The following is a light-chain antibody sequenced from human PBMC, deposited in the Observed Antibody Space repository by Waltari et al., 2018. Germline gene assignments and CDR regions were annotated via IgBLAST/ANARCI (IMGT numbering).Light chain of an antibody. V-gene: IGKV1-5*03. J-gene: IGKJ1*01. CDR1: QSISSW. CDR3: QQYNSYWT. CDR2: KAS. Sequence: DIQMTQSPSTLSAXVGDRVTITCRASQSISSWLAWYQQKPGKAPKLLIYKASSLESGVPSRFSGSGSGTEFTLTIXSLQPDDXXXYYCQQYNSYWTFGXGTKVEIK.